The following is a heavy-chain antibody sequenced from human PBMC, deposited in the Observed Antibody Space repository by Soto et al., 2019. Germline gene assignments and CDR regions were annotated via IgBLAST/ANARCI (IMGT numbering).Heavy chain of an antibody. D-gene: IGHD3-10*01. J-gene: IGHJ6*02. V-gene: IGHV1-8*01. CDR2: MNPNSGNT. CDR3: ARVDLWFGTRDV. Sequence: GASVKVSCKASGYTFTSYDINWVRQATGQGLEWMGWMNPNSGNTGYAQKFQGRVTMTRNTSISTAYMELSSLRSEDTAVYYCARVDLWFGTRDVWGQGTTVTVSS. CDR1: GYTFTSYD.